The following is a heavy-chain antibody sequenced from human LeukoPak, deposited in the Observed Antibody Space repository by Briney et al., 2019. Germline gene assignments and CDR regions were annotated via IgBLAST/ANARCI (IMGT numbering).Heavy chain of an antibody. CDR2: NYHSGST. CDR1: GYSISSGYY. V-gene: IGHV4-38-2*02. J-gene: IGHJ5*02. Sequence: SETLSLTCTVSGYSISSGYYWGWIRQPPGKGLEWIGSNYHSGSTYYNPSLKSRVTISVDTSKNQFSLKLSSVTAADTAVYFCAKCPLYGDFCANWFDPWGQGTLVTVSS. CDR3: AKCPLYGDFCANWFDP. D-gene: IGHD4-17*01.